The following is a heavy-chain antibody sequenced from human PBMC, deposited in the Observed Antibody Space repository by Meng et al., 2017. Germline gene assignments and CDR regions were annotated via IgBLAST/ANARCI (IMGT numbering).Heavy chain of an antibody. CDR2: INPNSGGT. CDR1: GYTFTGYY. V-gene: IGHV1-2*02. CDR3: ARSPPVDSSGWYHY. Sequence: ASVTVSCKASGYTFTGYYMHWVRQAPGQGLEWMGWINPNSGGTNYAQKFQGRVTMTRDTSISTAYMERSRLRSDDTAVYYCARSPPVDSSGWYHYWGQGTRVTVSS. D-gene: IGHD6-19*01. J-gene: IGHJ4*02.